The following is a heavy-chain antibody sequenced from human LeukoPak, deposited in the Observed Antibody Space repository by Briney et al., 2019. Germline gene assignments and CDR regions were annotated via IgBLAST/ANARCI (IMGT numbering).Heavy chain of an antibody. CDR3: ARHYDFWSEGAFDI. J-gene: IGHJ3*02. CDR2: IYYSGST. Sequence: PSETLSLTCTVSGGSISIYYWSWIRQPPGKGLEWIGYIYYSGSTNYNPSLKSRVTISVDTSKNQFSLKLSSVTAAHTAVYYCARHYDFWSEGAFDIWGQGTMVTVSS. V-gene: IGHV4-59*08. CDR1: GGSISIYY. D-gene: IGHD3-3*01.